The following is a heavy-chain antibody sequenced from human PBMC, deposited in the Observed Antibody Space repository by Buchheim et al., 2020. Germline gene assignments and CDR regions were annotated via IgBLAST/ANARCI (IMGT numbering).Heavy chain of an antibody. D-gene: IGHD3-10*02. CDR1: AFTLSSYW. Sequence: EVHLVESGGGLVQPGGSLRLSCAASAFTLSSYWMHWVRQVPGKGLVWVSRMNEDGSTTDYADSVKGRFTISRDSAKNTLYLAMNSLRAEDTAVYYCVKDMFGNLDYWGQGTL. J-gene: IGHJ4*02. CDR2: MNEDGSTT. CDR3: VKDMFGNLDY. V-gene: IGHV3-74*01.